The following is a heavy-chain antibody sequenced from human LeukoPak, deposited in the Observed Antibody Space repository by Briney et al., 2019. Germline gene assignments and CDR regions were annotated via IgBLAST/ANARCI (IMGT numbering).Heavy chain of an antibody. CDR1: GFTVSGLC. J-gene: IGHJ4*02. D-gene: IGHD4-23*01. Sequence: PGGSLRLSCAASGFTVSGLCMSRVRQAPGKGLEWVAFLYTGDNTYYADSVKDRFTISRDNSKNTLYLQMNSLRAEDTAVYYCASPLYGGNSRDYWGQGTLVTVSS. V-gene: IGHV3-66*01. CDR3: ASPLYGGNSRDY. CDR2: LYTGDNT.